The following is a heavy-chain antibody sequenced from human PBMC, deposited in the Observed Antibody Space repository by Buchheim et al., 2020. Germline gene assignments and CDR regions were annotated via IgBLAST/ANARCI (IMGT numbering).Heavy chain of an antibody. CDR1: GFTFSSYA. J-gene: IGHJ6*02. CDR3: ARDMFFGTGTTSNYYYGMDV. Sequence: QVQLVESGGGVVQPGRSLRLSCAASGFTFSSYAMHWVRQAPGKGLEWVAVISYDGSNKYYADSVKGRFTISSANSKNTLYLQMNSLRAEDTAVYYCARDMFFGTGTTSNYYYGMDVWGQGTT. CDR2: ISYDGSNK. V-gene: IGHV3-30-3*01. D-gene: IGHD1-7*01.